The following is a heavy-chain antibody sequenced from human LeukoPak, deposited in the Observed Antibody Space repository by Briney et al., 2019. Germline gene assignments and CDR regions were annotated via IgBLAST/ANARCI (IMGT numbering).Heavy chain of an antibody. D-gene: IGHD3-22*01. V-gene: IGHV1-2*02. CDR2: INPNSGGT. CDR3: ASDYYDSSGYSLELDY. Sequence: GASVKVSCKASGYTFTGYYMHWVRQAPGQGLEWMGWINPNSGGTNYAQKLQGRVTMTRDTSISTAYMELSRLRSDDTAVYYCASDYYDSSGYSLELDYWGQGTLVTVSS. CDR1: GYTFTGYY. J-gene: IGHJ4*02.